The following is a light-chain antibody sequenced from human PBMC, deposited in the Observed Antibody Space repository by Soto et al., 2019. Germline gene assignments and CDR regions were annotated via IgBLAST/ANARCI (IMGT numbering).Light chain of an antibody. CDR2: EAS. Sequence: IQMTQSPSYLSASVGDRVTISCRASQGIGNALGWYQQRPGKAPKLLIYEASTLQSGVPSRFSGSGSGTEFTLTISSLQPDDFATYYCQHYNSYSEAFGQGTKVDIK. V-gene: IGKV1-17*01. CDR1: QGIGNA. J-gene: IGKJ1*01. CDR3: QHYNSYSEA.